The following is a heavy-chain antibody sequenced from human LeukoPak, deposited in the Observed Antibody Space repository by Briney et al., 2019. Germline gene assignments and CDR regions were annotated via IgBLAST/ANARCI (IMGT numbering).Heavy chain of an antibody. D-gene: IGHD2-15*01. CDR3: ARDDYCSGGSCYFGYYYYGMDV. CDR1: GFTFSSYG. CDR2: IWYDGSNK. V-gene: IGHV3-33*01. J-gene: IGHJ6*02. Sequence: GGSLRLSCAASGFTFSSYGMHWVRQAPGKGLEWVAVIWYDGSNKYYADSVKGRFTISRDNSKNTLYLQMNSLRAEDTAVYYCARDDYCSGGSCYFGYYYYGMDVWGQGTTVTVSS.